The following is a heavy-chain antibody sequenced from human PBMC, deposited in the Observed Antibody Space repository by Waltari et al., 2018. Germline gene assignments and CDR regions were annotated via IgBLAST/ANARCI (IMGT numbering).Heavy chain of an antibody. D-gene: IGHD2-21*01. J-gene: IGHJ4*02. V-gene: IGHV3-7*01. CDR2: IKKDGSEK. CDR1: GFTFSDFW. Sequence: EVQLVESGGGLVQPGGSLRLSCEAFGFTFSDFWMTWVRQAPGKGVEGVANIKKDGSEKYYVDSVKGRFTVSRDNAKNSLYLQMSSLRAEDTAIYYCARDRGYCGGDCYKNLDSWGQGTLVAVSS. CDR3: ARDRGYCGGDCYKNLDS.